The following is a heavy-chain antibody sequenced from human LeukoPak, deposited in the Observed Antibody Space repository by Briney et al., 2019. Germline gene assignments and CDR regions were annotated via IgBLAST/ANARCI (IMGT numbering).Heavy chain of an antibody. CDR2: IYYSGST. J-gene: IGHJ3*02. Sequence: SETLSLTCAVSGGSISSSSYYWGWIRQPPGKGLEWIGSIYYSGSTYYNPSLKSRVTISVDTSKNQFSLKLSSVTAADTAVYYCARGQQQWLVRSGAFDIWGQGTMVTVSS. D-gene: IGHD6-19*01. CDR1: GGSISSSSYY. V-gene: IGHV4-39*07. CDR3: ARGQQQWLVRSGAFDI.